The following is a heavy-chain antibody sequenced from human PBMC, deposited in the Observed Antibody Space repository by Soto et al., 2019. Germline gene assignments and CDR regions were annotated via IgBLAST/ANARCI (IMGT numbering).Heavy chain of an antibody. D-gene: IGHD6-19*01. J-gene: IGHJ6*02. CDR2: IYHSGST. CDR1: GGSISSSNW. Sequence: QVQLQESGPGLVKPSGTLSLTCAVSGGSISSSNWWSWVRQPPGKGLEWIGEIYHSGSTNYNPSLKSRVTISVDNSKNQFSLKLSSVTAADTAVYYCARGTGVAGTYYYGMDVWGQGTTVTVSS. V-gene: IGHV4-4*02. CDR3: ARGTGVAGTYYYGMDV.